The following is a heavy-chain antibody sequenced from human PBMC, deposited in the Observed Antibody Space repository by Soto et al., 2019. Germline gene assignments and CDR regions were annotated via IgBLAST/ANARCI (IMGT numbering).Heavy chain of an antibody. V-gene: IGHV3-74*01. CDR3: ARGTSGWHVDY. J-gene: IGHJ4*02. Sequence: EVQLVESGGGLVQPGGSLRLSCAASGFTFSSYWMHWIRQVPGKGLVCVSRINSDGTSTQYADSVKGRFTISRDNAKNTLYLQMNSLRDDDTAMYHCARGTSGWHVDYWGQGTLVTVSS. CDR1: GFTFSSYW. CDR2: INSDGTST. D-gene: IGHD6-19*01.